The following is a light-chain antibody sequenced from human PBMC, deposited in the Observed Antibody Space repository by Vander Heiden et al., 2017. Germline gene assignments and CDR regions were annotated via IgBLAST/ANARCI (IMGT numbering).Light chain of an antibody. CDR3: YSTDSGGYQRV. Sequence: SYELTQPPSVSVSPGQTARITCSGDALPKKYAFWYQQKSGQAPGLVIYEDNKRPSGIPERFSGSSSGTMATLTISGAQAEDEADYYCYSTDSGGYQRVFGGGTKLTVL. V-gene: IGLV3-10*01. CDR1: ALPKKY. CDR2: EDN. J-gene: IGLJ3*02.